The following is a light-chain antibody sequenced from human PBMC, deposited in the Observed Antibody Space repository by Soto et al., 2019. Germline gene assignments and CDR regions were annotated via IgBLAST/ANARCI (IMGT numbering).Light chain of an antibody. J-gene: IGKJ1*01. CDR2: KAS. CDR1: QSISSW. CDR3: QQSPLQT. Sequence: DIQMTQSPSTLSASVGDRVTITCRASQSISSWLAWYQQKPGKAPKLLIYKASSLESGVPSRFSGSGSGTEFTLTISSLQPDDFATYYCQQSPLQTFGQGTKVEIK. V-gene: IGKV1-5*03.